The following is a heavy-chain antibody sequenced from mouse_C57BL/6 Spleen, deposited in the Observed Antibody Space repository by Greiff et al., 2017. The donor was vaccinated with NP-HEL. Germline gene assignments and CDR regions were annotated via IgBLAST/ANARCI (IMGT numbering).Heavy chain of an antibody. J-gene: IGHJ2*01. CDR1: GYTFTDYE. CDR3: TRETTVVSGDFDY. Sequence: VQLQQSGAELVRPGASVTLSCKASGYTFTDYEMHWVKQTPVHGLEWIGAIDPETGGTAYNQKFKGKAILTADTSSSTAYMELRSLTAEDSAVYYCTRETTVVSGDFDYWGQGTTLTVSS. V-gene: IGHV1-15*01. CDR2: IDPETGGT. D-gene: IGHD1-1*01.